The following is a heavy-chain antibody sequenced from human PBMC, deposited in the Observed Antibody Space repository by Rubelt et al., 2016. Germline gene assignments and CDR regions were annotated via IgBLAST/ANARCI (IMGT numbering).Heavy chain of an antibody. CDR1: GGSFSGYY. CDR2: INHSGST. CDR3: ARGKEGLGVTMMDY. J-gene: IGHJ4*02. Sequence: QVQLQQWGAGLLKPSETLSLTCAVYGGSFSGYYWSWIRQPPGKGLEGIGEINHSGSTNYNPSLKSRVTISVDTSKNQFSLKLSSVTAADTAVYYCARGKEGLGVTMMDYWGQGTLVTVSS. V-gene: IGHV4-34*01. D-gene: IGHD3-22*01.